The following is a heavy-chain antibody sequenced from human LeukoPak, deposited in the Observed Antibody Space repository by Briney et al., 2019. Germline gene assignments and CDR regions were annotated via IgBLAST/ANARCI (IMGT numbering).Heavy chain of an antibody. D-gene: IGHD5-12*01. Sequence: ASVKVSCKASGYTFTSYGISWVRQAPGQGLEWMGWISAYNGNTNYAQKLQGRVTMTTDTSTSTAYMELRSLRSDDTAVYYCARDLLAVAKIRVCYYGMDVWGQGTTVTVSS. CDR1: GYTFTSYG. V-gene: IGHV1-18*01. CDR2: ISAYNGNT. J-gene: IGHJ6*02. CDR3: ARDLLAVAKIRVCYYGMDV.